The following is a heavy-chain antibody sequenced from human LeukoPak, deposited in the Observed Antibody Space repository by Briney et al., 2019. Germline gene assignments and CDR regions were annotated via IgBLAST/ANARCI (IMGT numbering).Heavy chain of an antibody. Sequence: GGSLRLSCAASGFTFNNYGMNWVRQAPGKGLEWASGVSGSGTTTSYADTVQGPFTISKNNTKNTLYIQRNSLRAEDTALYACAKTLGGGNPYYFDYWGQGPLVTVSS. J-gene: IGHJ4*02. CDR2: VSGSGTTT. V-gene: IGHV3-23*01. CDR3: AKTLGGGNPYYFDY. D-gene: IGHD4-23*01. CDR1: GFTFNNYG.